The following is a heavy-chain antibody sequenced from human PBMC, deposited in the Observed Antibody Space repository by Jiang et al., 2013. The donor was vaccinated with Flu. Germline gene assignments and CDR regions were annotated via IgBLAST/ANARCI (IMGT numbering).Heavy chain of an antibody. Sequence: GSGLVKPSETLSLTCTVSGGSISSSSYYWGWIRQPPGKGLEWIGSIYYSGSSYYNPSLKSRVTISVDTTKNQFSLKLSSVTAPDTAVYYCARRRFGEPFDPWGQGTLVTVSS. CDR2: IYYSGSS. CDR1: GGSISSSSYY. CDR3: ARRRFGEPFDP. D-gene: IGHD3-10*01. J-gene: IGHJ5*02. V-gene: IGHV4-39*01.